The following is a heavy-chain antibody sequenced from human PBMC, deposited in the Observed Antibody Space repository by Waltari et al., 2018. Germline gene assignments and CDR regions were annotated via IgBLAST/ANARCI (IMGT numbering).Heavy chain of an antibody. J-gene: IGHJ6*02. D-gene: IGHD6-13*01. Sequence: VKLVQSGGEVKKPGASVKVSCKASGYTFISNGISWVRQAPGQGLEWVGWVGGYDGNTKYERKFQGRVSLTADTATNTAYMELTSLTADDTAVYYCAHSDYRSSWYTMDVWGQGTKV. V-gene: IGHV1-18*01. CDR1: GYTFISNG. CDR2: VGGYDGNT. CDR3: AHSDYRSSWYTMDV.